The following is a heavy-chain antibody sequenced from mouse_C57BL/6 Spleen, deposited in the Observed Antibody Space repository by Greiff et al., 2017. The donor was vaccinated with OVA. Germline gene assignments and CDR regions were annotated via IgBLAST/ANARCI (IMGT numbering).Heavy chain of an antibody. V-gene: IGHV1-9*01. J-gene: IGHJ2*01. CDR2: ILPGSGST. CDR3: AKLLLRPYYFDD. CDR1: GYTFTGYW. D-gene: IGHD1-1*01. Sequence: QVQLQQSGAELMKPGASVKLSCKATGYTFTGYWIEWVKQRPGHGLEWIGEILPGSGSTNYNEKFKGKATFTADTSSNPAYMQLSSLTTEDSAIYYCAKLLLRPYYFDDWGQGTTLTVSS.